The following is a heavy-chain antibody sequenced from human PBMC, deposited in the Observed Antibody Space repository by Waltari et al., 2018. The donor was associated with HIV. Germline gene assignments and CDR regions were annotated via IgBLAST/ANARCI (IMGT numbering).Heavy chain of an antibody. CDR2: ISRASYHL. J-gene: IGHJ4*02. Sequence: EVRLVESGGGLVKPGGSLTLSGFNFNLFTMTWVRLAPGKGLEWVSSISRASYHLYDSDAVKGRVTVSRDNAKNSLLLHLSTLSAEDTALYYCVRDRTSVTTGDFDSWGQGVPVIVSS. CDR1: FNFNLFT. V-gene: IGHV3-21*02. D-gene: IGHD1-1*01. CDR3: VRDRTSVTTGDFDS.